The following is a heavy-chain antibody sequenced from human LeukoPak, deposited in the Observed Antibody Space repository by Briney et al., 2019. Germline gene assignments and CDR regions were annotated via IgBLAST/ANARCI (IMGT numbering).Heavy chain of an antibody. CDR3: ARVLRWFGEPDP. V-gene: IGHV1-2*02. J-gene: IGHJ5*02. Sequence: GASVKVSCKASGYTFTGYYIHWVRQAPGQGLEWMGWINPNSGGTYSAQKFLGRVTMTRDTSISTAYMELSSLRSEDTAVYYCARVLRWFGEPDPRGQGTLVTVSS. D-gene: IGHD3-10*01. CDR1: GYTFTGYY. CDR2: INPNSGGT.